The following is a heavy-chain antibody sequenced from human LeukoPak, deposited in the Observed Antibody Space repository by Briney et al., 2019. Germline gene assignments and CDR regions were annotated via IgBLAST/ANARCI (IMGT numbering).Heavy chain of an antibody. CDR3: AKEYDFWSGSYFDY. CDR1: GFTFSSYA. CDR2: ISGSGGST. J-gene: IGHJ4*02. D-gene: IGHD3-3*01. V-gene: IGHV3-23*01. Sequence: PWGSLRLSCAASGFTFSSYAMSWVRQAPGKGLEWVSAISGSGGSTYYADSVKGRFIISRDNSKNTLYLQMNSLRAEDTAVYYCAKEYDFWSGSYFDYWGQGTLVTVSS.